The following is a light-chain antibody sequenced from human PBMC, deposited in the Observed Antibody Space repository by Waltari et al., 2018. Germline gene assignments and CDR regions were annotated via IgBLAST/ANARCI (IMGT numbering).Light chain of an antibody. CDR2: GST. V-gene: IGLV1-40*01. CDR1: GSNIGAAYY. CDR3: QSYDTSLRVV. Sequence: QSVLTQPPSVSGAPGQRVTIPCPGSGSNIGAAYYVHWYQQLPRAAPKLLIYGSTSRPLGVPDRFFGSTSGTSASLAITGLQAEDEADYYCQSYDTSLRVVFGGGTKLTVL. J-gene: IGLJ3*02.